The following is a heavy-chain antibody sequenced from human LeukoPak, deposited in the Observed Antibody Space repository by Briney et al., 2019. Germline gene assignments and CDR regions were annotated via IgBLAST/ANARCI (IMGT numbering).Heavy chain of an antibody. V-gene: IGHV3-74*01. CDR1: GFTLSSYW. D-gene: IGHD2-21*01. CDR2: INSDGSST. Sequence: GGSLRLSCAASGFTLSSYWMHWVRQAPGKGLVWVSRINSDGSSTSYADSVKGRFTISRDNAKNTLYLQMNGLRAEDTAIYYGARDLNYGGNFFGYWGQGTLVTVSS. J-gene: IGHJ4*02. CDR3: ARDLNYGGNFFGY.